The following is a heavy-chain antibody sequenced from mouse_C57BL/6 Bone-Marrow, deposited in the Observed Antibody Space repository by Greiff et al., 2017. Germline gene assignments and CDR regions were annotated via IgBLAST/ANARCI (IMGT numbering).Heavy chain of an antibody. CDR3: AYSNWFAY. Sequence: QVQLQQSGPELVQPGASVKLSCKASGYTFTSYDINWVKQRPGQGLEWIGWIYPRAGSTTYNEKFTGKATLTVDTSSSTAYMELHSLTSEDSAVYFCAYSNWFAYWGQGTLVTVSA. CDR2: IYPRAGST. CDR1: GYTFTSYD. V-gene: IGHV1-85*01. J-gene: IGHJ3*01. D-gene: IGHD2-5*01.